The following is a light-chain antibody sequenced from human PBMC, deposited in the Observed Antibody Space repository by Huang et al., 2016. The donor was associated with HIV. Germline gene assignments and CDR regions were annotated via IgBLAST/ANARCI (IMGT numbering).Light chain of an antibody. CDR3: QQLKTYPIT. Sequence: IQLTQSPSSRSASVGDRVTITCRASQGIGRYLVWYQQKPGKAPKLLIYAASTLQRGVPSRFSGSGSGTDFTLTIGSLQPEDFATYYCQQLKTYPITFGPGTQVDIK. CDR1: QGIGRY. J-gene: IGKJ3*01. V-gene: IGKV1-9*01. CDR2: AAS.